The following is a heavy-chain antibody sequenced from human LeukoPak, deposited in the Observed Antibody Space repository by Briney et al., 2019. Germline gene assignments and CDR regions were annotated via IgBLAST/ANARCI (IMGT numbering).Heavy chain of an antibody. J-gene: IGHJ1*01. D-gene: IGHD2-21*02. CDR2: IYYTGIT. Sequence: PSETLSLTCTVSGGPLTISYWSWIRQPPRRGLEWIGYIYYTGITNYHPSLAGRVTMSLDMSKNLIFLNLDSVTAADTAVYYCVRGERCGGDCSSRQQWGQGTLVTVSS. CDR3: VRGERCGGDCSSRQQ. V-gene: IGHV4-59*13. CDR1: GGPLTISY.